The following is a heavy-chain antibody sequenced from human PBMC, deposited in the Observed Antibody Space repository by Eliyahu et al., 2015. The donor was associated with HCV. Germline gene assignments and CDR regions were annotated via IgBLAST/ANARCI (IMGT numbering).Heavy chain of an antibody. V-gene: IGHV3-72*01. CDR2: IANKVYSYTT. CDR3: TRGYNTHGIYGFDI. Sequence: EVQLVESGGGLVQPGGSLRLSCAASGYTFXGQYLDWVRQGPGKGLGWVGRIANKVYSYTTEYAASVKGRFTISRDDSKNSLYLHMNSLKTEDTAVYFCTRGYNTHGIYGFDIWGQGTMVTVSS. J-gene: IGHJ3*02. CDR1: GYTFXGQY. D-gene: IGHD5-12*01.